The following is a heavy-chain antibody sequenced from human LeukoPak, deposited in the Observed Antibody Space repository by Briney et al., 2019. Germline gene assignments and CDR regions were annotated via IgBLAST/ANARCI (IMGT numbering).Heavy chain of an antibody. V-gene: IGHV4-39*01. J-gene: IGHJ4*02. Sequence: PSETLSLTCTVSGGSITSKNYYWGWIRQSPGKGLEWIVSIHYSGSSYYNPSLKSRVSISVDTSKSQFFLRVSSVTVADTAIYYCARQQGYYDFETATAFPPYYFDSWGQGTLVTSSS. CDR2: IHYSGSS. CDR3: ARQQGYYDFETATAFPPYYFDS. D-gene: IGHD3-3*01. CDR1: GGSITSKNYY.